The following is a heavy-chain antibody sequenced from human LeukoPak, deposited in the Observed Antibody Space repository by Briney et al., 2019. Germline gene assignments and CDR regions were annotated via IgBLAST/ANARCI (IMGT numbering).Heavy chain of an antibody. D-gene: IGHD2-2*01. Sequence: GGSLRLSCAASGFTFSSYSMNWVRQAPVKGLEWVSSISSSSSYIYYADSVKGRFTISRDNAKNSLYLQMNSLRAEDTAVYYCASTPSRDYYYGMDVWGQGTTVTVSS. J-gene: IGHJ6*02. CDR2: ISSSSSYI. V-gene: IGHV3-21*01. CDR3: ASTPSRDYYYGMDV. CDR1: GFTFSSYS.